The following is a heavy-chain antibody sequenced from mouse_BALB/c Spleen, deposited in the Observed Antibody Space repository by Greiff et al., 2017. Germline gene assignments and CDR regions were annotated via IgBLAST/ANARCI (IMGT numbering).Heavy chain of an antibody. V-gene: IGHV1-77*01. CDR1: GYTFTDYY. D-gene: IGHD1-1*01. Sequence: VQLQQSGAELARPGASVKLSCKASGYTFTDYYINWVKQRTGQGLEWIGEIYPGSGNTYYNEKFKGKATLTADKSSSTAYMQLSSLTSEDSAVYFCARPHYGSSSAWFAYWGQGTLVTVSA. CDR2: IYPGSGNT. CDR3: ARPHYGSSSAWFAY. J-gene: IGHJ3*01.